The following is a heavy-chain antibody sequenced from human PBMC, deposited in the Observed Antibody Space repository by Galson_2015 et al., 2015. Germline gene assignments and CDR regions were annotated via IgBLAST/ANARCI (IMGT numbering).Heavy chain of an antibody. CDR2: ISYDGSNK. V-gene: IGHV3-30-3*01. Sequence: SLRLSCAVSGFTFSSYAMHWVRQAPGKGLEWVAVISYDGSNKYYADSVKGRFTISRDNSKNTLYLQMNSLRAEDTAVYYCARDPASYDILTGYYLGGWFDPWGQGTLVTVSS. CDR3: ARDPASYDILTGYYLGGWFDP. D-gene: IGHD3-9*01. J-gene: IGHJ5*02. CDR1: GFTFSSYA.